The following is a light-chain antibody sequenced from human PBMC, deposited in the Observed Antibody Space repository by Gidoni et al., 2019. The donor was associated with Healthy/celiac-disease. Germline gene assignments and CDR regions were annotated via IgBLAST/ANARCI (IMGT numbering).Light chain of an antibody. CDR2: AAS. CDR1: QRISNY. J-gene: IGKJ4*01. V-gene: IGKV1-27*01. Sequence: DRQMTLSPSSLSASVGDRVTITCRASQRISNYLAWYQQKPGKVPKLLIYAASTLQSGFPSRFSGSGSGTDFTLTISSLQPEDVATYYCQKYSSAPQVTFGGGTKVEIK. CDR3: QKYSSAPQVT.